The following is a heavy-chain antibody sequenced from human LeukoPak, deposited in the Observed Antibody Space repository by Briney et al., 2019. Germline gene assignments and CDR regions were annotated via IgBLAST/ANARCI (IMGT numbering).Heavy chain of an antibody. CDR1: GGSISSYY. Sequence: SETLSLTCTVSGGSISSYYWSWIRQPAGKGLEWIGRIYTSGSTNYNPSLKSRVTMSVDTSKNQFSLRLRSVTAADTAVYYCARLLFRKQQLVFEYWGQGTLVTVSS. J-gene: IGHJ4*02. CDR2: IYTSGST. CDR3: ARLLFRKQQLVFEY. V-gene: IGHV4-4*07. D-gene: IGHD6-13*01.